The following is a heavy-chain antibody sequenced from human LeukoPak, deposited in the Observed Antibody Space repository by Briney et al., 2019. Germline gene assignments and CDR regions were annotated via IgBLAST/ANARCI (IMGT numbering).Heavy chain of an antibody. Sequence: ASVKVSCKASGGTFSSYAISWVRQAPGQGLEWMGGIIPIFGTVNYAQKFQGRVTITADESTSTAYMELSSLRSEDTAVYYCARESELYYYDSSGYAVVWFDPWGQGTLVTVSS. CDR2: IIPIFGTV. D-gene: IGHD3-22*01. V-gene: IGHV1-69*13. CDR3: ARESELYYYDSSGYAVVWFDP. J-gene: IGHJ5*02. CDR1: GGTFSSYA.